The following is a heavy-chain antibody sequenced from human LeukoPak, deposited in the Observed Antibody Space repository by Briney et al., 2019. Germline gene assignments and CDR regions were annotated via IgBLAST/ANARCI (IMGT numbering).Heavy chain of an antibody. V-gene: IGHV3-7*01. Sequence: GGSLRLSCAASKLTFSNYWMNWVRQAPGKGLEWVANIRQDGTERPYADSVKGRFTISRDNAKNTLFLQMNSLRAEDTAVYYCARDLSLTMVRGVIDWGQGTLVTVSS. D-gene: IGHD3-10*01. CDR2: IRQDGTER. CDR1: KLTFSNYW. CDR3: ARDLSLTMVRGVID. J-gene: IGHJ4*02.